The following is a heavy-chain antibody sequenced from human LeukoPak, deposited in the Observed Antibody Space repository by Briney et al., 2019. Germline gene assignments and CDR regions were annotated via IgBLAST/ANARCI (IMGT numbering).Heavy chain of an antibody. CDR2: INHSGST. Sequence: PSETLSLTCAAYGGSFSGYYWSWIRQPPGKGLEWIGEINHSGSTNYNPSLKSRVTISVDTSKNQFSLKLSSVTAADTAVCYCARGDYSKSWFDPWGQGTLVTVSS. CDR1: GGSFSGYY. CDR3: ARGDYSKSWFDP. D-gene: IGHD4-11*01. J-gene: IGHJ5*02. V-gene: IGHV4-34*01.